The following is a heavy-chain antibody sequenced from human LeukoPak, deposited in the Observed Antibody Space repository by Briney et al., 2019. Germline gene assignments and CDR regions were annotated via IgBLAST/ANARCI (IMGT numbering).Heavy chain of an antibody. CDR1: GFSFSTYW. CDR2: INEDGTTI. CDR3: VRDFSGAVDS. J-gene: IGHJ4*02. V-gene: IGHV3-74*01. D-gene: IGHD1-26*01. Sequence: GVSLRLSCAASGFSFSTYWMHWVRQVPGRGLVWVSRINEDGTTITYADSVKGRFTISRDDAKNTLYLQMNSLRADDTATYYCVRDFSGAVDSWGQGTLVTVSS.